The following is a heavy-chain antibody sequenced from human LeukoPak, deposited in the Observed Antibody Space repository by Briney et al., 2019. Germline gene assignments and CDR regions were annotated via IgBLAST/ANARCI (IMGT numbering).Heavy chain of an antibody. J-gene: IGHJ4*02. D-gene: IGHD5-12*01. CDR3: ARDLLVATISGEGYFDY. Sequence: SETLSLTCTVSGGSISSGDYYWSWIRQPPGKGLEWIGYIYYSGSTYYNPSLKSRVTISVDTSKNQFSLKLSSVTAADTAVYYCARDLLVATISGEGYFDYWGQGTLVTVSS. CDR2: IYYSGST. V-gene: IGHV4-30-4*01. CDR1: GGSISSGDYY.